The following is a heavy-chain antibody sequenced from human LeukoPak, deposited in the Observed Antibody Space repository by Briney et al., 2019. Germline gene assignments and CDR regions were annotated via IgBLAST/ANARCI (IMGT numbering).Heavy chain of an antibody. CDR1: GFTFSSYW. V-gene: IGHV3-74*01. CDR3: AREYSSWYPFDY. Sequence: GGSLRLSCAASGFTFSSYWMHWVRQAPGKGLMWVSRINSDGSSTSYADSVKGRFTISRDNAKNTLYLQTNSLRAEDTAVYYCAREYSSWYPFDYWGQGTLVTVSS. D-gene: IGHD6-13*01. CDR2: INSDGSST. J-gene: IGHJ4*02.